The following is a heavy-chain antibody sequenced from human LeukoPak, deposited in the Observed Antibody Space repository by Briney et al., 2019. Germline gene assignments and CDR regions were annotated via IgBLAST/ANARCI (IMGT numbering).Heavy chain of an antibody. D-gene: IGHD5-24*01. CDR1: RFTFICFS. CDR3: AKDDGWLQFNS. V-gene: IGHV3-23*01. CDR2: ISGRGDIT. Sequence: GGSLRLSCAASRFTFICFSMTWVRQAPGKELEWVSGISGRGDITYYVDSVKGRFTISRDNSKNTLYLQMNYLRVEDTAVYYCAKDDGWLQFNSWGQGTLVTVSS. J-gene: IGHJ5*01.